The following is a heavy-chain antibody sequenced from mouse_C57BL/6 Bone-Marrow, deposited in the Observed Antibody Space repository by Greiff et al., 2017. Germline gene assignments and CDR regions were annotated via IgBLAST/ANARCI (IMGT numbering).Heavy chain of an antibody. Sequence: VQLQQSGPELVKPGDSVKISCKASGYSFTGYFMNWVMQSHGKSLEWIGRINPYNGDTFYNQKFKGKATLTVDKSSSTAHMELRSLTSEDSAVYYCARDYYGSSPVSYWGQGTLATVSA. J-gene: IGHJ3*01. CDR1: GYSFTGYF. V-gene: IGHV1-20*01. CDR2: INPYNGDT. CDR3: ARDYYGSSPVSY. D-gene: IGHD1-1*01.